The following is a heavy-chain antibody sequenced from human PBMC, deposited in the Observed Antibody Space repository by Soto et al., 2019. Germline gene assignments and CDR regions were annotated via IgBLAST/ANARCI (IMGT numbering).Heavy chain of an antibody. D-gene: IGHD2-8*01. V-gene: IGHV4-30-4*01. J-gene: IGHJ4*02. CDR3: ARNGALDY. Sequence: QVQLQESGPGLVKPSQTLSLTCTVSGGSISSGDYYWSWIRQPPGKGLEWIGYILYSGTTNYNQSLESRLTISVDTSKNQFSLKLTSVTAADTAVYYCARNGALDYWGQGTLVTVSS. CDR1: GGSISSGDYY. CDR2: ILYSGTT.